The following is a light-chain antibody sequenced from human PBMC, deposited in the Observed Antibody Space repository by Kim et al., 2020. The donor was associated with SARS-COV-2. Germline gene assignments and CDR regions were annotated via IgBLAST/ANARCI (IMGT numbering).Light chain of an antibody. V-gene: IGLV1-51*01. J-gene: IGLJ3*02. Sequence: GQKGTISCSGSNSNMRNNYVSWYQQLPGTAPKLLIYDNNKRPSGIPDRFSGSKSGTSATLGITGLQTGDEADYYCGTWDTSLRGWVFGGGTQLTVL. CDR2: DNN. CDR1: NSNMRNNY. CDR3: GTWDTSLRGWV.